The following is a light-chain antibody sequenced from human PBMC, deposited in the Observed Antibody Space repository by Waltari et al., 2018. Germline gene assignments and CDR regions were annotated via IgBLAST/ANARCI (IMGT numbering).Light chain of an antibody. Sequence: CRASQRVRRDYLAWYQQQPGQAPRLLIYGASSRATGIPARFSGSGSGTDFTLTITRLEPEDFAVYYCQQYGSSPLTFGGGTKVDIK. CDR2: GAS. V-gene: IGKV3-20*01. CDR1: QRVRRDY. CDR3: QQYGSSPLT. J-gene: IGKJ4*01.